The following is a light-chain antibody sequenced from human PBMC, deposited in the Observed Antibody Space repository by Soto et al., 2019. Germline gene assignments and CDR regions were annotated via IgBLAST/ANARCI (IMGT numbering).Light chain of an antibody. J-gene: IGLJ2*01. CDR2: DVN. Sequence: QAVLTQPASVSGSPGQSITISCTGSSTDVGGYKYVSWYLQHPGEAPKLLIYDVNNRPLGVSNRFSGSQSGNTASLTISGLQAEDEADYYCNSFTITNTLGGGFGGGTKLTVL. V-gene: IGLV2-14*03. CDR1: STDVGGYKY. CDR3: NSFTITNTLGGG.